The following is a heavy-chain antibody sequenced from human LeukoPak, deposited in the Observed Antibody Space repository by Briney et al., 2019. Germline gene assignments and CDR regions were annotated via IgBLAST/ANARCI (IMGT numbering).Heavy chain of an antibody. CDR2: INPNSGDT. Sequence: ASVKVSCKASGYTFTGYYIHWVRQAPGQGLEWMGWINPNSGDTNYAQKFQGRVTMTRDTSTSTVYMELSSLRSEDTAVYYCARAQFMITFGGVISPNWFDPWGQGTLVTVSS. V-gene: IGHV1-2*02. CDR1: GYTFTGYY. CDR3: ARAQFMITFGGVISPNWFDP. J-gene: IGHJ5*02. D-gene: IGHD3-16*02.